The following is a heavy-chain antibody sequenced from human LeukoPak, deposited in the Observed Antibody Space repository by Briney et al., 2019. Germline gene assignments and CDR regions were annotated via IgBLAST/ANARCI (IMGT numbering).Heavy chain of an antibody. D-gene: IGHD6-13*01. CDR3: ARDFLYYSSPKGYMHV. CDR2: IRYDGSNK. CDR1: GFTFSSYR. Sequence: GGSLRLSCAASGFTFSSYRMHWVRQTPGKGLEWVAFIRYDGSNKNYADSVKGRSTFSRDNSKNTVYLQMNSLRAEDTAVYYCARDFLYYSSPKGYMHVWGKGTTVTVSS. J-gene: IGHJ6*03. V-gene: IGHV3-30*02.